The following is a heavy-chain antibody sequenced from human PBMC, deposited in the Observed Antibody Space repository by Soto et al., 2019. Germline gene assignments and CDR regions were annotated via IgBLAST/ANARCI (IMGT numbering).Heavy chain of an antibody. CDR1: GLIFSNYA. Sequence: GGSLRLSCVAPGLIFSNYAMSWVRQAPGKGLEWVSGISGSGGSPHYADSAKGRFTISRDNSKNTLFLQMNTLRAEDTAVYYCAREGDITAAFDYWGQGTLVTVSS. V-gene: IGHV3-23*01. CDR2: ISGSGGSP. CDR3: AREGDITAAFDY. J-gene: IGHJ4*02. D-gene: IGHD6-13*01.